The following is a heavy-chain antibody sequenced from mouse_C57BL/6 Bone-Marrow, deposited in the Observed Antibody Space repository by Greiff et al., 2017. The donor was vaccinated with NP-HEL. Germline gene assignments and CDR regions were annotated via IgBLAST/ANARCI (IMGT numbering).Heavy chain of an antibody. J-gene: IGHJ4*01. V-gene: IGHV7-1*01. D-gene: IGHD2-5*01. CDR1: GFTFSDFY. CDR3: ARDYSNYVGAMDY. Sequence: EVQLVESGGGLVQSGRSLRLSCATSGFTFSDFYMEWVRQAPGKGLEWIAASRNKANDYTSEYSASVKGRFIVSRDTSQSVLYLQMNALRAEDTTIYYFARDYSNYVGAMDYWGQGTSVTVSS. CDR2: SRNKANDYTS.